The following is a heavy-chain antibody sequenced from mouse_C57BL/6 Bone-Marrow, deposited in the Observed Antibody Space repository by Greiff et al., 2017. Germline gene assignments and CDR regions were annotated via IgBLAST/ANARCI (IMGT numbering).Heavy chain of an antibody. V-gene: IGHV1-15*01. CDR2: IDPETGGT. D-gene: IGHD2-4*01. J-gene: IGHJ2*01. Sequence: VQLQQSGAELVRPGASVTLSCKASGYTFTDYEMHWVKQTPVHGLEWIGAIDPETGGTAYNQKFKGKAILTADKSSSTTYMELRSLTSEDSAVYYYTREIYYDYDPDYWGQGTTLTVSS. CDR3: TREIYYDYDPDY. CDR1: GYTFTDYE.